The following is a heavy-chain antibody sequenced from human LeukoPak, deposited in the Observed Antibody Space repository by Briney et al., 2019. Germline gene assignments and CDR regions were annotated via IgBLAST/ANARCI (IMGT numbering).Heavy chain of an antibody. CDR3: AKDFRIGYSAHFDY. J-gene: IGHJ4*02. Sequence: GGSLRLSCAASGFTFSRYWMHWVRQAPGKGLVWVSRINSDGSSTNYADSVKGRFTISRDNTKNTLYLQMDSLRGEDTAVYYCAKDFRIGYSAHFDYWGQGALVTVSS. CDR1: GFTFSRYW. D-gene: IGHD2-21*01. V-gene: IGHV3-74*01. CDR2: INSDGSST.